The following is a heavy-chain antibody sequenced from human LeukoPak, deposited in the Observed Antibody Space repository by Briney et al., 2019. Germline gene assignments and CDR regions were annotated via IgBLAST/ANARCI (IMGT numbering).Heavy chain of an antibody. CDR3: ARGVEPLAANTLAY. V-gene: IGHV3-53*01. D-gene: IGHD1-14*01. Sequence: PGVGLEKGVVLYSDGNTKYADSVQGRFTISRDNSKNTLYLEMNSLSPDDTSVYYCARGVEPLAANTLAYWGEGTLVTVSS. J-gene: IGHJ4*02. CDR2: LYSDGNT.